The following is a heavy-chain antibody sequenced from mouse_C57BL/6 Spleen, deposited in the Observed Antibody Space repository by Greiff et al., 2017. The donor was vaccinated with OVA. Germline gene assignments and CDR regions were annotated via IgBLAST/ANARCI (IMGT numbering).Heavy chain of an antibody. CDR2: IDPETGGT. V-gene: IGHV1-15*01. J-gene: IGHJ3*01. D-gene: IGHD2-1*01. CDR3: TRTGNFAWFAY. CDR1: GYTFTDYE. Sequence: QVQLQQSGAELVRPGASVTLSCKASGYTFTDYEMHWVKQTPVHGLEWIGAIDPETGGTAYNQKFKGKAILTAGKSSSTAYMELRSLTSEDSAVYYCTRTGNFAWFAYWGQGTLVTVSA.